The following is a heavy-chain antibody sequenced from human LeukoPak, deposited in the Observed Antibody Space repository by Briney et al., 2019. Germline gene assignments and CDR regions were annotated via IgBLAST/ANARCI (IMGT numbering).Heavy chain of an antibody. D-gene: IGHD3-3*01. Sequence: GASVKVSCKASGYTFTSYAMNWVRRAPGQGLEWMGWINTNTGNPTYAQGFTGRFVFSLDTSVSTAYLQISSLKAEDTAVYYCARGDYDFWSGYYEGAFDIWGQGTMVTVSS. CDR2: INTNTGNP. CDR1: GYTFTSYA. V-gene: IGHV7-4-1*02. J-gene: IGHJ3*02. CDR3: ARGDYDFWSGYYEGAFDI.